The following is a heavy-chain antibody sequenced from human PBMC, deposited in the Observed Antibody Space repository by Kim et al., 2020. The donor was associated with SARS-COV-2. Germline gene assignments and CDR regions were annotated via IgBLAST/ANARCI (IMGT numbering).Heavy chain of an antibody. J-gene: IGHJ3*01. CDR2: TSDDASLK. V-gene: IGHV3-30*04. CDR3: ARDRIGGHGAFDV. CDR1: GFTFSSHS. Sequence: GGSLRLSCAASGFTFSSHSMLWVRQAPGKGLECVSLTSDDASLKYYLDSVKGRFTISRDNSRNTLYLQMNSLSAEDTGVYYCARDRIGGHGAFDVWGQGTRVTVSS.